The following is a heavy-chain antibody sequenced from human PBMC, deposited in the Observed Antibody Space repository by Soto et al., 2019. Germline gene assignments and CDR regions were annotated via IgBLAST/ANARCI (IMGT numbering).Heavy chain of an antibody. Sequence: ASVKVSCKVSGYTLTELSMHWVRQAPGRGLEWMGGFDPEDGETIYAQKFQGRVTMTEDTSTDTAYMELSSLRSEDTAVYYCATSFPSTWYHWNERGNYLGQRTLVTVSS. CDR1: GYTLTELS. D-gene: IGHD1-20*01. CDR3: ATSFPSTWYHWNERGNY. V-gene: IGHV1-24*01. J-gene: IGHJ4*02. CDR2: FDPEDGET.